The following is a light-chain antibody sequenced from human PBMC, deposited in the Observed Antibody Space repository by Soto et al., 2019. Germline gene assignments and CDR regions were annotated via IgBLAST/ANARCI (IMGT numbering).Light chain of an antibody. Sequence: EIVLTQSPGTLSLSPGERATLSCRASQSVGNNYVAWYQQKPGQAPRLLIHDASSRATGIPARFSGSGSGADFTLTISRLELEDLAVYFCQQCATAPLTFGQGTRVDIK. V-gene: IGKV3-20*01. J-gene: IGKJ1*01. CDR2: DAS. CDR1: QSVGNNY. CDR3: QQCATAPLT.